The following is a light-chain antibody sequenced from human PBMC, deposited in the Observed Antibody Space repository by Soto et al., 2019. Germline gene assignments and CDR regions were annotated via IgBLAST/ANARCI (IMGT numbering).Light chain of an antibody. J-gene: IGKJ1*01. V-gene: IGKV1-39*01. Sequence: DIQMTQSPSTLSASVGDRVTITCRASQSISRNLNWYQQKPGTAPKLLMFGASTLQSGVPSRFSGSGSGTEFTLTISSLQSEDFAVYYCQQYNNWPRTFGQGTKVDIK. CDR3: QQYNNWPRT. CDR2: GAS. CDR1: QSISRN.